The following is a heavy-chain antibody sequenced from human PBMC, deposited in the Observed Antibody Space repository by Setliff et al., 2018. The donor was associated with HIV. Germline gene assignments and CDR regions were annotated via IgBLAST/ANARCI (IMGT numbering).Heavy chain of an antibody. CDR2: ISQTRST. CDR1: GGSFSGDY. J-gene: IGHJ5*02. CDR3: ARGRLRTVTSLIKKRASYTWLDP. V-gene: IGHV4-34*01. D-gene: IGHD3-16*01. Sequence: PSETLSLTCAAYGGSFSGDYWVWIRQSPGKGLEWIGDISQTRSTNYDPSLKSRVTISLDTSKNQLSLKLTSVSAADTAVYYCARGRLRTVTSLIKKRASYTWLDPWGQGTLVTVSS.